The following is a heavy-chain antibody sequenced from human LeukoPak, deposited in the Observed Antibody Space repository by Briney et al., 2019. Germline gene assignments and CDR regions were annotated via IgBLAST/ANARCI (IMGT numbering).Heavy chain of an antibody. V-gene: IGHV3-30*03. CDR1: GFTFSSYG. D-gene: IGHD3-9*01. J-gene: IGHJ5*02. Sequence: GGSLRLSCAASGFTFSSYGMHWVRQAPGKGLEWVAVISYDGSNKYYADSVKGRFTISRDNSKNTLYFQMNSLRAEDTAVYYCARENWLIQCNWFDPWGQGTLVTVSS. CDR3: ARENWLIQCNWFDP. CDR2: ISYDGSNK.